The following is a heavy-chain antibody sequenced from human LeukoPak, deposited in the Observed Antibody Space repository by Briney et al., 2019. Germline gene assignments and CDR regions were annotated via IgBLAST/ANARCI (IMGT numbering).Heavy chain of an antibody. V-gene: IGHV4-39*07. CDR3: ARGGQRPFDY. CDR2: IYYSGST. Sequence: SETLSLTCTVSGGSISSSSYYWGWIRQPPGKGLEWIGSIYYSGSTNDNPSLKSRVTISVDTSKNQFSLKLSSVTAADTAVYYCARGGQRPFDYWGQGTLVTVSS. J-gene: IGHJ4*02. D-gene: IGHD6-25*01. CDR1: GGSISSSSYY.